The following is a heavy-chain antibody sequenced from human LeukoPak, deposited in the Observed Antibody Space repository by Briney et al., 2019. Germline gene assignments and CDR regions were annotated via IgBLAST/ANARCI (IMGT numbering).Heavy chain of an antibody. J-gene: IGHJ4*02. Sequence: PGGSLRLSCAASGFTFSSYSMNWVRQAPGKGLEWVSSISSSSTYIYYADSVKGRFTISRDNAKNSLYLQMNSLRAEDTAVYYCATQGRYYDSSGYIPNPAGSVDYWGQGTLVTVSS. CDR1: GFTFSSYS. D-gene: IGHD3-22*01. CDR3: ATQGRYYDSSGYIPNPAGSVDY. CDR2: ISSSSTYI. V-gene: IGHV3-21*01.